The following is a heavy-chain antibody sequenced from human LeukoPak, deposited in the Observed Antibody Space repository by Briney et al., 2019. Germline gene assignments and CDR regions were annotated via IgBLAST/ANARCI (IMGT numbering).Heavy chain of an antibody. J-gene: IGHJ4*02. Sequence: GGSLRLSCAASGFTLSSYSMNWVRQAPGKGLEWVSTSSGNGGSTYYGDSVKGRFTISRDNVKNTLHLQMSSLRAEDTAVYYCARDSNWNNGGFDYWGQGTPVTVSA. CDR2: SSGNGGST. CDR1: GFTLSSYS. V-gene: IGHV3-23*01. CDR3: ARDSNWNNGGFDY. D-gene: IGHD1/OR15-1a*01.